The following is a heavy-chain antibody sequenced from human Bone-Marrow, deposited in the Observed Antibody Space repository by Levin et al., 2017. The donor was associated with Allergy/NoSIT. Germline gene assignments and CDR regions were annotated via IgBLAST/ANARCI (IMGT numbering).Heavy chain of an antibody. J-gene: IGHJ4*02. CDR1: GFTFNNAW. CDR3: TTEYAIDTYGAI. CDR2: IKSKSDGATT. Sequence: GGSLRLSCAASGFTFNNAWMTWVRQAPGKGLECVGRIKSKSDGATTEYAAPVQGRFTISRDESKHTLYLQMNSLTTEETAEYRGTTEYAIDTYGAIGGKGTLVTVSS. V-gene: IGHV3-15*01. D-gene: IGHD2-8*01.